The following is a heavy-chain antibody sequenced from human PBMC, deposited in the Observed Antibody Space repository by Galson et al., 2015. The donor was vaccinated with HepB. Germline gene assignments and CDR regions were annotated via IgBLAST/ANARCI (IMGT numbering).Heavy chain of an antibody. CDR1: GYTFTSYY. D-gene: IGHD6-13*01. CDR3: ARDHAPDSSSWYYYGMDV. J-gene: IGHJ6*02. V-gene: IGHV1-46*01. Sequence: SVKVSCKASGYTFTSYYMHWVRQAPGQGLEWMGIINPSGGSTSYAQKFQGRVTMTRDTSTSTVYMELSSLRSEDTAVYYCARDHAPDSSSWYYYGMDVWGQGTTVTVSS. CDR2: INPSGGST.